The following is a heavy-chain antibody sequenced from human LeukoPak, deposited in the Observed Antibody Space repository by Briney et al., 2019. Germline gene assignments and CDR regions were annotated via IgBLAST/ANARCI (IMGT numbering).Heavy chain of an antibody. CDR2: MNPNSGDT. V-gene: IGHV1-8*02. Sequence: ASVKVSCKASGYTFTNYEIYWVRQATGQGLEWMGWMNPNSGDTGYAQKFQGRVIITRNTSMSTAYMELNILTSEDTAVYYCASGDRFDFDHWGQGTQVTVSS. CDR1: GYTFTNYE. J-gene: IGHJ4*02. D-gene: IGHD3-10*01. CDR3: ASGDRFDFDH.